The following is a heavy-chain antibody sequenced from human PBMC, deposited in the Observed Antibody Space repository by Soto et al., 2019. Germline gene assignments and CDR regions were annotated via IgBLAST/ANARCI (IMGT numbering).Heavy chain of an antibody. CDR2: ITFRGDNT. J-gene: IGHJ4*02. V-gene: IGHV3-23*01. D-gene: IGHD1-26*01. CDR1: GFTFSSYA. CDR3: AKLGTMGVFDN. Sequence: RRLSCAASGFTFSSYAMSWVRQAPGKGLEWLAGITFRGDNTYYADSVKGRFTLSRDNSRNRLDLQMNSLKVEDTALYYCAKLGTMGVFDNWGQGTLVTVSS.